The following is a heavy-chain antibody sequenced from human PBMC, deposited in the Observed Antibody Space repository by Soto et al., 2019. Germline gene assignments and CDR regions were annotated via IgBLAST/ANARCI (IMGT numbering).Heavy chain of an antibody. CDR2: IWYDGSNK. V-gene: IGHV3-33*01. D-gene: IGHD3-9*01. CDR1: GFTFSSYG. CDR3: ARDLNDILTGYYMGY. J-gene: IGHJ4*02. Sequence: GGSLRLSCAASGFTFSSYGMHWVRQAPGKGLEWVAVIWYDGSNKYYADSVKGRFTISRDNSKNTLYLQMNSLRAEDTAVYYCARDLNDILTGYYMGYWGQGTLVTVSS.